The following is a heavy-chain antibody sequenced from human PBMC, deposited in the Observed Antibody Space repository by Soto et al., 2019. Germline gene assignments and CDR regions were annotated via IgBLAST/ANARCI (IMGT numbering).Heavy chain of an antibody. J-gene: IGHJ3*02. V-gene: IGHV1-69*13. D-gene: IGHD3-22*01. CDR1: GGTFSSYA. CDR3: ARDLYYYDSSGYYSDAFDI. CDR2: IIPIFGTA. Sequence: SVKVSCKASGGTFSSYAISWVRQAPGQGLEWMGGIIPIFGTANYAQKFQGRVTITADESTSTAYMELSSLRSEDTAVYYCARDLYYYDSSGYYSDAFDIWGQGTMVTVSS.